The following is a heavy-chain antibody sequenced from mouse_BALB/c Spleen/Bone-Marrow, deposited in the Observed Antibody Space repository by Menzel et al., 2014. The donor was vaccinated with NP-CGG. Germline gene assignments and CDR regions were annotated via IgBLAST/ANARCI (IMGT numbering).Heavy chain of an antibody. Sequence: QVQLQQSGPELVKPGASVKMSCKASGYTFTSYFIHWVKQRPGQGLEWIGWNYPGDGSTNYNEKFKGKTTLTADKSSSTAYMLLSSLTSEDSAIYFCARGAPYYFDYWGQGTTLTVSS. CDR3: ARGAPYYFDY. CDR2: NYPGDGST. V-gene: IGHV1S56*01. CDR1: GYTFTSYF. D-gene: IGHD3-1*01. J-gene: IGHJ2*01.